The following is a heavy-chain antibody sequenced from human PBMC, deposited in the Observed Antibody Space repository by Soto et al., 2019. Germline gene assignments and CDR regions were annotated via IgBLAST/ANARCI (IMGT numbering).Heavy chain of an antibody. V-gene: IGHV1-69*12. CDR1: GGTFSSYA. D-gene: IGHD6-13*01. CDR3: ASPGYSSSPRHTPPFDY. Sequence: QVQLVQSGAEVKKPGSSVKVSCKASGGTFSSYAISWVRQAPGQGLEWMGGIIPIFGTANYAQKFQGRVTITADESPSTAYMELSSLRSEDTAVYYCASPGYSSSPRHTPPFDYWGQGTLVTVSS. J-gene: IGHJ4*02. CDR2: IIPIFGTA.